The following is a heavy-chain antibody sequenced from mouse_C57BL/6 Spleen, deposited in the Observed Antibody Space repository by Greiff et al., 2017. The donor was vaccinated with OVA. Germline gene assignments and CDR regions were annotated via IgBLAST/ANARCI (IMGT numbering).Heavy chain of an antibody. CDR3: ARSGIITTVGDYFDY. V-gene: IGHV1-53*01. CDR1: GYTFTSYW. J-gene: IGHJ2*01. D-gene: IGHD1-1*01. Sequence: VQLQQPGTELVKPGASVKLSCKASGYTFTSYWMHWVKQRPGQGLEWIGNINPSNGGTNYNEKFKSKATLTVDKSSSTAYMQLSSLTSEDSAVYDCARSGIITTVGDYFDYWGQGTTLTVSS. CDR2: INPSNGGT.